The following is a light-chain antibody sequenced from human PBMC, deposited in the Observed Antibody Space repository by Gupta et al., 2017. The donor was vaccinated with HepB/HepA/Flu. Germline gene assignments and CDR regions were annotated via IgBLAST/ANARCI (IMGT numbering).Light chain of an antibody. CDR3: QRYSREHPRYT. CDR2: DAY. V-gene: IGKV3-20*01. CDR1: QSVNSRD. J-gene: IGKJ2*01. Sequence: EIVLTQSPGTLSLSPGERATLSCRGGQSVNSRDLAWYQQRRGQAPRVLIYDAYSRAKGIPDRCSGSGDGTDFNITISTREPEDLEVYYCQRYSREHPRYTFGQGTNLEI.